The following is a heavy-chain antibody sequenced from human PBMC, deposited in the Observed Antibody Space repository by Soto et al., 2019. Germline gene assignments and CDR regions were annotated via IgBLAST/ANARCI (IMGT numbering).Heavy chain of an antibody. CDR2: ISYDGSNK. V-gene: IGHV3-30*18. J-gene: IGHJ6*02. CDR1: GFTFSSYG. Sequence: GGSLRLSCAASGFTFSSYGMHWVRQAPGKGLEWVAVISYDGSNKYYADSVKGRFTISRDNSKNTLYLQMNSLRAEDTAVYYCAKQWLVRTDYYYGMDVWGQGTTVTVSS. D-gene: IGHD6-19*01. CDR3: AKQWLVRTDYYYGMDV.